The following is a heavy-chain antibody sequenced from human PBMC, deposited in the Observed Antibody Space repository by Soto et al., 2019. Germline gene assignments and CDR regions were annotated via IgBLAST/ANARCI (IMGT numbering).Heavy chain of an antibody. CDR3: AKVSSAPYYYYYGMDV. CDR2: ISGSGGST. D-gene: IGHD6-6*01. V-gene: IGHV3-23*01. CDR1: GFTFSSYA. Sequence: GGSLRLSCAASGFTFSSYAMSWVRQAPGKGLEWVSAISGSGGSTYYADSVKGRFTISRDNSKNTLYLQMNSLRAEDTAVYYCAKVSSAPYYYYYGMDVWGQGTTVTVSS. J-gene: IGHJ6*02.